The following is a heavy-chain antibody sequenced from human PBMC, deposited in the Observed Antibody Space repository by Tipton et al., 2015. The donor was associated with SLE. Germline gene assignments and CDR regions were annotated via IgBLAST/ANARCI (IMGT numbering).Heavy chain of an antibody. V-gene: IGHV1-24*01. CDR3: ATYYFDY. J-gene: IGHJ4*02. Sequence: QLVQSGPEVKKPGASVKVSCKVSGYTITELSIHWVRQAPGGGLEWMGGFDPEDAETIYAQNFRGRVTMTEDTSTDTAYMELSSLRSEDTAVYYCATYYFDYWGQGTPVTVSS. CDR2: FDPEDAET. CDR1: GYTITELS.